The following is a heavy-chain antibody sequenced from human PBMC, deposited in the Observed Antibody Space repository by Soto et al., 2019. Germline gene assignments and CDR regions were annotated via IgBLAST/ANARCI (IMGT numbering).Heavy chain of an antibody. CDR1: GYTFTGYY. CDR2: INTNSVGT. Sequence: QVQLVQSGAEVKKPGASVKVSCKASGYTFTGYYMHWVRQAPGQGLEWMGWINTNSVGTKYAQKFRGWVTMASDTPINTAYMELSRLRSDDTAVYYCARVDSGAVPAANDAFDIWGQGTMVTVSS. CDR3: ARVDSGAVPAANDAFDI. D-gene: IGHD2-2*01. V-gene: IGHV1-2*04. J-gene: IGHJ3*02.